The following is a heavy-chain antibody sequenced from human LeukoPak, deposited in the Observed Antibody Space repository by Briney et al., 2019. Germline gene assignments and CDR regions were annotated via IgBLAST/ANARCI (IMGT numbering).Heavy chain of an antibody. CDR3: ARDRGSGILYYFDY. CDR1: GFTFSSYG. J-gene: IGHJ4*02. CDR2: IWYDGTYK. V-gene: IGHV3-33*01. Sequence: GGSLRLSCAASGFTFSSYGMHWVRQAPGKGLEWVAVIWYDGTYKYYADSVKGRFTISRDNSKNTLYLQMNSLRVEDTAVYYCARDRGSGILYYFDYWGQGTLVTVSS. D-gene: IGHD3-10*01.